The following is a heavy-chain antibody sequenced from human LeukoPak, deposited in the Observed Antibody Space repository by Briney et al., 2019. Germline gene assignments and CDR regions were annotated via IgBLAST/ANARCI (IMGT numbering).Heavy chain of an antibody. J-gene: IGHJ2*01. D-gene: IGHD3-3*01. V-gene: IGHV4-61*02. Sequence: SQTLSLTCTVSGGSISSGSYYWSWIRQPAGKGLEWIGRIYTSGSTNYNPSLKSRVTISVDTSKNQFSLKLSSVTAADTAVYYCARGYDFWSGYYGYFDLWGRGTLVTVSS. CDR2: IYTSGST. CDR1: GGSISSGSYY. CDR3: ARGYDFWSGYYGYFDL.